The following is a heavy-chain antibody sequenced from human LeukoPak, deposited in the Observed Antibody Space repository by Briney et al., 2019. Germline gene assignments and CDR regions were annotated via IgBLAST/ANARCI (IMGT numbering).Heavy chain of an antibody. CDR1: GFTFTSHS. D-gene: IGHD2-21*02. Sequence: GGSLRLSCATSGFTFTSHSMNWVRQAPGKGLEWVSFITSSSTTIYYADSAKGRFTISRDNAKNSLYLQMNSLRDEDTAVYYCARVRGTALVNMYFDYWSQGTLVTVSS. J-gene: IGHJ4*02. V-gene: IGHV3-48*02. CDR2: ITSSSTTI. CDR3: ARVRGTALVNMYFDY.